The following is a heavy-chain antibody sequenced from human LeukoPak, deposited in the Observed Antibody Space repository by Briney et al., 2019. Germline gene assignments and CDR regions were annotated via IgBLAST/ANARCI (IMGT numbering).Heavy chain of an antibody. CDR3: AKEGVVPAARLPGDV. CDR2: ISYDGSNK. J-gene: IGHJ6*04. V-gene: IGHV3-30-3*01. Sequence: QAGGSLRLSCAASGFTFSSYAMSWVRQAPGKGLEWVAVISYDGSNKYYADSVKGRFTISRDNSKNTLYLQMNSLRAEDTAVYYCAKEGVVPAARLPGDVWGKGTTVTVSS. CDR1: GFTFSSYA. D-gene: IGHD2-2*01.